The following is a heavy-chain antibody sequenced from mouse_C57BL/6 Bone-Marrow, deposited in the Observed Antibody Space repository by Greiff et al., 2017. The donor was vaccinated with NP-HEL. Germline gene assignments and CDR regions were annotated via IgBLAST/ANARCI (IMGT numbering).Heavy chain of an antibody. J-gene: IGHJ2*01. V-gene: IGHV1-80*01. CDR3: ARRGLPDFDY. Sequence: QVHVKQSGAELVKPGASVKISCKASGYAFSSYWMNWVKQRPGKGLEWIGQIYPGDGDTNYNGKFKGKATLTADKSSSTAYMQLSSLTSEDSAVYFCARRGLPDFDYWGQGTTLTVSS. CDR2: IYPGDGDT. CDR1: GYAFSSYW.